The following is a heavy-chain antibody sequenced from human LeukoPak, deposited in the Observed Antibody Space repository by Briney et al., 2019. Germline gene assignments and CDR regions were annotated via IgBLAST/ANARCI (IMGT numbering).Heavy chain of an antibody. CDR3: ATGKVLLWFGEWDY. D-gene: IGHD3-10*01. CDR1: GYTLTELS. CDR2: FDPEDGET. Sequence: ASVKVSCKVSGYTLTELSMHWVRQAPGKGLEWMGGFDPEDGETIYAQKFQGRVTMTEDTSTDTAYMELSSLRSEDTAVHYCATGKVLLWFGEWDYWGQGTLVTVSS. V-gene: IGHV1-24*01. J-gene: IGHJ4*02.